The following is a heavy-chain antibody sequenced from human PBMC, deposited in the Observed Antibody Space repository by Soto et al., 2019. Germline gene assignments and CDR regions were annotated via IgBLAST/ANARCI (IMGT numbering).Heavy chain of an antibody. CDR3: ARSEATALDY. J-gene: IGHJ4*02. V-gene: IGHV4-4*02. CDR1: GDXMSSSDW. CDR2: AHHSGRT. Sequence: PSETLSLTCTVSGDXMSSSDWRNWVRQPPGKGLEWIGEAHHSGRTNYNPSLKSRVTISVDRSQNHFSLQMTSVTAADTAVYYCARSEATALDYWGQGTLVTVSS.